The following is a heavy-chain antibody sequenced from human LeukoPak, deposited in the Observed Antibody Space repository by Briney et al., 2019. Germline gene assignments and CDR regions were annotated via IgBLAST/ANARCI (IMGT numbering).Heavy chain of an antibody. CDR1: GYTFTGYY. D-gene: IGHD4-23*01. V-gene: IGHV1-2*02. J-gene: IGHJ4*02. Sequence: ASVSVSCRASGYTFTGYYMHWVRQARGQGREGRGWINPNSGGTNYAQKFQGKVPMTRDTSISTAYMELSRLRSDDTAVYYCATKGGHYGGNSGHLIPYWGQGTLVTVSS. CDR2: INPNSGGT. CDR3: ATKGGHYGGNSGHLIPY.